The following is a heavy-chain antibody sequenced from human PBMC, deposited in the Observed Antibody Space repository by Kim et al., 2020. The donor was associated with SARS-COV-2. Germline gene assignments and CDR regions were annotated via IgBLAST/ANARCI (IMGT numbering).Heavy chain of an antibody. V-gene: IGHV3-23*01. D-gene: IGHD6-13*01. CDR2: ISGSGGST. Sequence: GGSLRLSCADSGLTFSSYAMSWVRQAPGKGLEWVSAISGSGGSTYYADSVKGRFTISRDNSKNTLYLQMNSLRAEDTAVYYCAKHLPGYSSSWGYDAFDIWGQGTMVTVSS. CDR1: GLTFSSYA. CDR3: AKHLPGYSSSWGYDAFDI. J-gene: IGHJ3*02.